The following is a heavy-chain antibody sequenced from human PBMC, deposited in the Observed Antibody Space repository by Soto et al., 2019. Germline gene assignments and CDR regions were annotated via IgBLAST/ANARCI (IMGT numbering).Heavy chain of an antibody. CDR3: VRVANGALLDY. CDR2: IHYTGTT. V-gene: IGHV4-59*01. CDR1: GGYISSYY. Sequence: SETLSLTCTVVGGYISSYYWRWIRKPPGKRLEWIGYIHYTGTTNHNPSLRGRVTMSVDTSNNQFSLKLSSVTAADSSVYYYVRVANGALLDYWGPGNMVPVSS. J-gene: IGHJ4*02. D-gene: IGHD2-21*01.